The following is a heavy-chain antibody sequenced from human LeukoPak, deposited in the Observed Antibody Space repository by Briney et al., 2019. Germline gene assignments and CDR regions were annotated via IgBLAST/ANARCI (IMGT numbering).Heavy chain of an antibody. CDR1: GFTFSSYA. CDR2: ISSNGGST. CDR3: ARDPVDTAMVQGSDY. D-gene: IGHD5-18*01. V-gene: IGHV3-64*01. J-gene: IGHJ4*02. Sequence: PGGSLRLSCAASGFTFSSYAMHWVRQAPGKGLEYVSAISSNGGSTYYANSVKGRFTISRDNSKNTLYLQMGSLRAEDMAVYYCARDPVDTAMVQGSDYWGQGTLVTVSS.